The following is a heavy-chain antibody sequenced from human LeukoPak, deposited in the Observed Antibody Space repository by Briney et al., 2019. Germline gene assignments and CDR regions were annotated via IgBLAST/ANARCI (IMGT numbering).Heavy chain of an antibody. J-gene: IGHJ3*02. CDR2: IRSKAYGGTK. V-gene: IGHV3-49*03. Sequence: PGGSLRLSCTASGFTFDDYAMSWFRQAPGKGLEWVGFIRSKAYGGTKEYAAPVKGRFTISRDDSKSIAYLQMNSLKTEDTAVYYCTTDIYYDILTGLSTDAFDIWGQGTMVTVSS. CDR1: GFTFDDYA. CDR3: TTDIYYDILTGLSTDAFDI. D-gene: IGHD3-9*01.